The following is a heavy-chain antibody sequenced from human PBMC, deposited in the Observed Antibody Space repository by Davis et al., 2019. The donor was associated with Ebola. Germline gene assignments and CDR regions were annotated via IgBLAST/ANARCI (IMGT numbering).Heavy chain of an antibody. J-gene: IGHJ5*02. CDR1: GLTVRTTY. D-gene: IGHD3-10*01. CDR3: ASAEGGLAPMVFGH. V-gene: IGHV3-53*01. CDR2: IHSGGKT. Sequence: PGGSLRPSCAASGLTVRTTYLSWVRQVPGKGLEWVSLIHSGGKTEYSDSVKGRFTISRDNSKNTIHLQMNGLRVDDTALYYCASAEGGLAPMVFGHWGQGTLVTVSS.